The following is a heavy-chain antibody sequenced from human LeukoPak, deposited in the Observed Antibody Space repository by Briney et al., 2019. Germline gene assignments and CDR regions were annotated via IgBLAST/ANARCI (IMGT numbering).Heavy chain of an antibody. CDR1: GFAFDDYA. V-gene: IGHV3-9*01. CDR3: AKAGVPFGELLLLDY. J-gene: IGHJ4*02. CDR2: ISWNSGSI. D-gene: IGHD3-10*01. Sequence: GRSLRLSCAASGFAFDDYAMHWVRQAPGKGLEWVSGISWNSGSIGYADSVKGRFTISRDNAKNSLYLQMNGLRAEDTALYYCAKAGVPFGELLLLDYWGQGTLVTVSS.